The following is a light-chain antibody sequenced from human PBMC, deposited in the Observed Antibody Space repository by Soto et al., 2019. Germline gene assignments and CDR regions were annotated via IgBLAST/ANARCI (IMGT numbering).Light chain of an antibody. CDR1: QSVSSY. V-gene: IGKV3-11*01. Sequence: EIVLTQSPATLSLSPVEIATLSCMASQSVSSYLAWYQQKPGQAPRLLIYDASNRATGIPARFSGSGSGTDFTLTISRLEPEDFAVYYCQQYGIIPWTFGQGTKVDIK. J-gene: IGKJ1*01. CDR3: QQYGIIPWT. CDR2: DAS.